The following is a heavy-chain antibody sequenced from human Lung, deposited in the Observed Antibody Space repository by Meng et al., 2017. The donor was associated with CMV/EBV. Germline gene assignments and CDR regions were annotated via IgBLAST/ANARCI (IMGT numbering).Heavy chain of an antibody. J-gene: IGHJ5*02. CDR1: GYSFTSYW. CDR2: IYPGDSDT. V-gene: IGHV5-51*01. CDR3: ARQYDTRTWDNWVDP. D-gene: IGHD3-22*01. Sequence: ESXKISXKGSGYSFTSYWIAWVRQMPGKGLEWMGIIYPGDSDTTYSPSFQGQVTISADNSISTTYLQWSSLRASDTAMYYCARQYDTRTWDNWVDPWGQGTLVXVSS.